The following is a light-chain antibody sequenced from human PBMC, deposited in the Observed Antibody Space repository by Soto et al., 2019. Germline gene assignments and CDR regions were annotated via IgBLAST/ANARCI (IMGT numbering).Light chain of an antibody. Sequence: DIPMTQSPSSLSASVGDRVTITCRASQSIRSYLNWYQQKPGKAPKFLIYVASSLQSGVPSRFSGSGSGTDFTLTISSLQPEDFATYYCQQSYKTPLTFGQGTRLEIK. V-gene: IGKV1-39*01. J-gene: IGKJ5*01. CDR3: QQSYKTPLT. CDR2: VAS. CDR1: QSIRSY.